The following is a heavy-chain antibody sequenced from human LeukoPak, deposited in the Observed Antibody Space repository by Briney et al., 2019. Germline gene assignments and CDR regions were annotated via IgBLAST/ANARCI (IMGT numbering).Heavy chain of an antibody. D-gene: IGHD1-26*01. V-gene: IGHV3-23*01. CDR1: GFSFNSYA. J-gene: IGHJ4*02. CDR2: ISSSGGST. Sequence: GGSLRLSGAVSGFSFNSYAMSWVRQAPGKGLEWVSAISSSGGSTYYADSVKGRFTISRDNSKNTLFLQMNSLRAEDTAVYYCAKDFSGNYKGEYYFDYWGQGTLVTVSS. CDR3: AKDFSGNYKGEYYFDY.